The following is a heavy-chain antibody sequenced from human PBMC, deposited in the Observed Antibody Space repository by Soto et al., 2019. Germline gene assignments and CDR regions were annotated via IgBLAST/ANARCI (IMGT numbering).Heavy chain of an antibody. D-gene: IGHD2-2*01. V-gene: IGHV1-18*01. CDR2: ISAYNGNT. CDR3: ARDGGGYCSSTSCYGGPYYYYYYMDV. CDR1: GYTFTSYG. Sequence: ASVKVSCKASGYTFTSYGISWVRQAPGQGLEWMGWISAYNGNTNYAQKLQGRVTITTDTSASTAYMELSSLRSEDTAVYYCARDGGGYCSSTSCYGGPYYYYYYMDVWGKGTTVTVSS. J-gene: IGHJ6*03.